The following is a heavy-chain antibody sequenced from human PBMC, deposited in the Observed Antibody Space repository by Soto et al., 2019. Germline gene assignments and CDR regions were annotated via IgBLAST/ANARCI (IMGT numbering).Heavy chain of an antibody. Sequence: GGSLRLSCAASGFTFISYAMKWVRQATGKGLEWVSLVGESGTPTYYADSVKGRFTISRDNSGNTLFLEMYSLRAEDTAVYYCARYIPGVRYYGMDVWGQGTTVTVS. CDR1: GFTFISYA. V-gene: IGHV3-23*01. D-gene: IGHD2-2*01. J-gene: IGHJ6*02. CDR2: VGESGTPT. CDR3: ARYIPGVRYYGMDV.